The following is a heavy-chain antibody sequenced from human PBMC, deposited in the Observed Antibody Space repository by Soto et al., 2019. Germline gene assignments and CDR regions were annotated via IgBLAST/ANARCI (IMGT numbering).Heavy chain of an antibody. D-gene: IGHD2-15*01. J-gene: IGHJ4*02. Sequence: ASVKVSCKASAYTFSSFGISWVRQAPGQGLEWMGWISPYNRNTNYAQKLQGRVTMTTDTSTSTAYMELRSLRSDDTAVYYCAREYCRDIRCYGPDYWGQGTQVTAPQ. CDR1: AYTFSSFG. CDR3: AREYCRDIRCYGPDY. CDR2: ISPYNRNT. V-gene: IGHV1-18*01.